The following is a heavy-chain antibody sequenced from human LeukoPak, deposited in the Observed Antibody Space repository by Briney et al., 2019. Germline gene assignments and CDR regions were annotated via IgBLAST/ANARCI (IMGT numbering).Heavy chain of an antibody. V-gene: IGHV4-59*12. CDR1: GGSISSYY. Sequence: SETLSLTCTVSGGSISSYYWSWIRQPPGKGLEWIGFIYYSGSTNYNPSLKSRVTISVDTSKNQFSLKLSSVTAADTAVYYCARDGQYSSSSGSFDYWGQGTLVTVSS. D-gene: IGHD6-6*01. J-gene: IGHJ4*02. CDR2: IYYSGST. CDR3: ARDGQYSSSSGSFDY.